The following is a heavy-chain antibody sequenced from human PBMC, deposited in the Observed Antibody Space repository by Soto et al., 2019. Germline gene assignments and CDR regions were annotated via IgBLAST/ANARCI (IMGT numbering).Heavy chain of an antibody. CDR3: AKGADFFIKVVAASIYGMDV. CDR2: ISWNSGSI. CDR1: GFTFDDYA. D-gene: IGHD2-15*01. Sequence: HPGGSLRLSCAASGFTFDDYAMHWVRQAPGKGLEWVSGISWNSGSIGYADSVKGRLTISRDNAKNSLYLQMNSLRAEDTALYYCAKGADFFIKVVAASIYGMDVWGQGTTVTVSS. V-gene: IGHV3-9*01. J-gene: IGHJ6*02.